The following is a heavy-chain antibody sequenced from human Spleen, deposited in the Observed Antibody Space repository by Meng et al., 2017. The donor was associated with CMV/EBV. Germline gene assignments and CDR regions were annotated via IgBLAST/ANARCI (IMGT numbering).Heavy chain of an antibody. J-gene: IGHJ4*02. Sequence: EVQLVESGXGLIQRGGALRLFXAASGFTVSSNYMSWVRQAPGKGLEWVSVIYSGGSTYYADSVKGRFTISRDNSKNTLYLQMNSLRAEDTAVYYCAREGPEYSSGWAFDYWGQGTLVTVSS. CDR2: IYSGGST. CDR3: AREGPEYSSGWAFDY. D-gene: IGHD6-19*01. CDR1: GFTVSSNY. V-gene: IGHV3-53*01.